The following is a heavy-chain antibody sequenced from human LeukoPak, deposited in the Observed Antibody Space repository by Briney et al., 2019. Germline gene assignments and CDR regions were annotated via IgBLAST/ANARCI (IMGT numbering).Heavy chain of an antibody. Sequence: GGSLRLSCAASGFTFSSYGMHWVRQAPGKGLEWVAVISYDGSNKYYADSVKGRFTISRDNSKNTLYLQMNSLRAEDTALYYCAKDPYGSGSYYISLQYYFDYWGQGTLVTVSS. CDR3: AKDPYGSGSYYISLQYYFDY. J-gene: IGHJ4*02. V-gene: IGHV3-30*18. D-gene: IGHD3-10*01. CDR2: ISYDGSNK. CDR1: GFTFSSYG.